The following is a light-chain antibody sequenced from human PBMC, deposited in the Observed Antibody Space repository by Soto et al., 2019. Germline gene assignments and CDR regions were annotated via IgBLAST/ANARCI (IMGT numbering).Light chain of an antibody. V-gene: IGLV2-14*03. CDR2: DVS. Sequence: QSVLTQPASVSGSPGQSITISCTGTSSDVGGYAYVSWYQQHPGKAPKLMIYDVSNRPSGLSNRFSGSKSGNTASLTISGLQAEDEADYYCSSFTSSVTLVFGGGTKLTVL. J-gene: IGLJ2*01. CDR1: SSDVGGYAY. CDR3: SSFTSSVTLV.